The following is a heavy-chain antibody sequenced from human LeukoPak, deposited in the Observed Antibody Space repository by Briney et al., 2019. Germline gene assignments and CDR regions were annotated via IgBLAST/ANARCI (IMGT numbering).Heavy chain of an antibody. V-gene: IGHV4-34*01. CDR2: INHSGST. CDR1: GGSFSGYY. D-gene: IGHD6-19*01. Sequence: SETLSLTCAVYGGSFSGYYWSWIRQPPGKGLEWIGEINHSGSTNYNPSLKSRVPISVDTSKNQFSLKLSCVTAADTAVYYCAREEASIAVAGTVPNFDYWGQGTLVTVSS. CDR3: AREEASIAVAGTVPNFDY. J-gene: IGHJ4*02.